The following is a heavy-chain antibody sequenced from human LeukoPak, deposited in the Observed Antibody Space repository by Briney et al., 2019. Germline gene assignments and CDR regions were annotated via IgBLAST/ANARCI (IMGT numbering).Heavy chain of an antibody. CDR1: GFTVSSNY. V-gene: IGHV3-53*01. CDR2: IYSGGST. J-gene: IGHJ4*02. D-gene: IGHD1-1*01. Sequence: GSLRLSCAASGFTVSSNYMSWVRQAPGKGLEWVSVIYSGGSTYYADSVKGRFTISRDNSRKTVLLEVNSLRVEDAATYYCAIGWTTFHYWGQGALVTVSS. CDR3: AIGWTTFHY.